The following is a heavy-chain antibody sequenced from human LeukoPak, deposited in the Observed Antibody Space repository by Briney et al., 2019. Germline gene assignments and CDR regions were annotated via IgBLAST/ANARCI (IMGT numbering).Heavy chain of an antibody. CDR1: GLTFTSDW. V-gene: IGHV3-74*01. Sequence: VRSLRLSCAASGLTFTSDWMHCVRQAPGGRLVWVSHMNVDGSSKNYADFVEGRCTISRDNAKNTLYLQMSSLRAEDTAVYYCARVFHTSPYYDSSGYYEGWGQGTLVTVSS. J-gene: IGHJ4*02. D-gene: IGHD3-22*01. CDR2: MNVDGSSK. CDR3: ARVFHTSPYYDSSGYYEG.